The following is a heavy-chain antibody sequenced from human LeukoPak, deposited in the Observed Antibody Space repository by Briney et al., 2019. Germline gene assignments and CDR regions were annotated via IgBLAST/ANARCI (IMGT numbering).Heavy chain of an antibody. Sequence: PGGSLRLSCAASGFTFSSYVMHWVRQAPGKGLEWVAVISYDGSNKYYADSVKGRFTISRDNSKNTLYLQMISLRAEDTAVYYCVRVYYGSGNYYNLWGQGTLVTVSS. V-gene: IGHV3-30*04. CDR1: GFTFSSYV. D-gene: IGHD3-10*01. CDR2: ISYDGSNK. CDR3: VRVYYGSGNYYNL. J-gene: IGHJ5*02.